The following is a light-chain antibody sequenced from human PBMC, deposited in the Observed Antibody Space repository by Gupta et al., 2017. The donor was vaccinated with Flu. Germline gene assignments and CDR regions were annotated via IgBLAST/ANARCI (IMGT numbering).Light chain of an antibody. CDR3: QARDSSTEV. V-gene: IGLV3-1*01. Sequence: PAQTASITGAAGTVGDNSACRSQQEAGQFPVLVIYKDSKRPSGIAARFSGSNSGNTATLTISGTQARDEVDYDCQARDSSTEVFGTGTKVTVL. CDR2: KDS. CDR1: TVGDNS. J-gene: IGLJ1*01.